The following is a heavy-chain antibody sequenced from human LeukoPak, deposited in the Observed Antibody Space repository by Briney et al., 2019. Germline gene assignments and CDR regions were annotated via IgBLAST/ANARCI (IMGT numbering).Heavy chain of an antibody. D-gene: IGHD3-10*01. CDR2: VYYSGNT. J-gene: IGHJ6*03. CDR1: GGSISSSNYY. Sequence: PSETLSLTCTVSGGSISSSNYYWGWIRQPPGKGLECIGSVYYSGNTYYNPSLKSRVTISVDTSKNQFSLKLSSVTAADTAVYYCACYYGSGSYNHYYYYMDVWGKGTTVTVSS. V-gene: IGHV4-39*07. CDR3: ACYYGSGSYNHYYYYMDV.